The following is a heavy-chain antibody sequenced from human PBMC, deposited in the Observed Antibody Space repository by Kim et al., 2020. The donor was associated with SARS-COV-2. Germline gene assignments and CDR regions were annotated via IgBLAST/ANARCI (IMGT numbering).Heavy chain of an antibody. Sequence: GESLKISCKGSGNSFTSYWIGWVRQMPGKGLEWMGIIYPGDSDTRYSPSFQGQVTISADKSISTPYLQWSSLKASDTAMYYCARSLGVRGVIMPYFDYWGQGTLVTVSS. J-gene: IGHJ4*02. CDR3: ARSLGVRGVIMPYFDY. CDR1: GNSFTSYW. D-gene: IGHD3-10*01. V-gene: IGHV5-51*01. CDR2: IYPGDSDT.